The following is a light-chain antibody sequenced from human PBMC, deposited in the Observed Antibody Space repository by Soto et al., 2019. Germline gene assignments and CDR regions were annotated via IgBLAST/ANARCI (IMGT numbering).Light chain of an antibody. Sequence: EVVMAQSPVTLSVSPGGRVTLSCRASRSVSSNLAWYQQKPGQPPRLLIYGASTRATGIPARFSGSGSGTEFTLTISSLQSEDFAVYYCQQYNNWRPLTFGGGTKVDIK. CDR1: RSVSSN. V-gene: IGKV3-15*01. CDR3: QQYNNWRPLT. CDR2: GAS. J-gene: IGKJ4*01.